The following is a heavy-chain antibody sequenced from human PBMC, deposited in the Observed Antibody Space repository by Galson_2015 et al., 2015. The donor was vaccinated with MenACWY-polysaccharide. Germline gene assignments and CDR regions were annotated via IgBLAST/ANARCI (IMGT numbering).Heavy chain of an antibody. CDR2: IRYDGSDK. Sequence: SLRLSCAASGFTFSRYGMHWVRQAPGKGLEWVSFIRYDGSDKYYTDSVKGRFTISRDNSKNSLYLQMDTLKTDDSAFYYCVKDSRQGYCRGYDCNVYYFGQWGQGTLVTVST. CDR1: GFTFSRYG. V-gene: IGHV3-30*02. CDR3: VKDSRQGYCRGYDCNVYYFGQ. D-gene: IGHD2-15*01. J-gene: IGHJ4*02.